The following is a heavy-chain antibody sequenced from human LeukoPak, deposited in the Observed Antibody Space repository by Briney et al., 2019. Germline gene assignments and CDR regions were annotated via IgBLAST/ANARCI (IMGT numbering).Heavy chain of an antibody. Sequence: AESLRLSCAASGFTFSSYCMNWVRQAPGKGLEWVSFISSSRSYIYYADSVKGRFTIARATAKNSMQLQMNSLKAADTAVYYCARDSAGTDIWGQGTMVTVSS. CDR3: ARDSAGTDI. V-gene: IGHV3-21*01. CDR1: GFTFSSYC. CDR2: ISSSRSYI. J-gene: IGHJ3*02. D-gene: IGHD3-10*01.